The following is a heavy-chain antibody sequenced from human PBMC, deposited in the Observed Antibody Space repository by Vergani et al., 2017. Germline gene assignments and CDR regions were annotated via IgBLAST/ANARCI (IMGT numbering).Heavy chain of an antibody. J-gene: IGHJ6*03. CDR3: ARPQRTIFGVVILEYMDV. Sequence: EVQLVESGGGLIQPGGSLRLSCAASGFTVSSNYMSWVRQAPGKGLELVSVIYSGGSTYYADSVKGQFTISRDNSKNTLYLQMNSLRAEDTAVYYCARPQRTIFGVVILEYMDVWGKGTTVTVSS. D-gene: IGHD3-3*01. V-gene: IGHV3-53*01. CDR2: IYSGGST. CDR1: GFTVSSNY.